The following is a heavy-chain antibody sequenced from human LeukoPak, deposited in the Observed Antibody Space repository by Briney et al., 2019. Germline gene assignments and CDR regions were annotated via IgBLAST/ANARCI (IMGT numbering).Heavy chain of an antibody. CDR3: AGHHPRNTVDF. V-gene: IGHV4-59*08. Sequence: SETLSLTCTVSGGSISSYYWSWIRQPPGKGLEWIAYISDIGSSNYNPSLKSRVTISLDTSKNQFSLKLSSVTAADTAVYYCAGHHPRNTVDFWGQGTLVTVSS. CDR1: GGSISSYY. D-gene: IGHD2-8*02. CDR2: ISDIGSS. J-gene: IGHJ4*02.